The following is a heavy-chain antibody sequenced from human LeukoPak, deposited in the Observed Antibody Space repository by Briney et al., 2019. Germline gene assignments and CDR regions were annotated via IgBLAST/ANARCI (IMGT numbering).Heavy chain of an antibody. CDR2: IYYSGST. CDR1: GGSISSYY. V-gene: IGHV4-59*01. D-gene: IGHD5-12*01. CDR3: ARAFRGPADSGCDH. Sequence: SETLSLTCTVSGGSISSYYWSWIRQPPGKGLEWIGYIYYSGSTNYNPSLKSRVTISVDTSKNQFSLKLSSVTAADTAVYYCARAFRGPADSGCDHWGQGTLVTVSS. J-gene: IGHJ4*02.